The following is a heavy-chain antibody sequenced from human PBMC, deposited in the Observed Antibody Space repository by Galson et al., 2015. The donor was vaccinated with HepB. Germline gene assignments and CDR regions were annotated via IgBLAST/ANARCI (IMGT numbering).Heavy chain of an antibody. J-gene: IGHJ2*01. CDR2: ISSSSSYI. V-gene: IGHV3-21*01. CDR1: GFTFSSYS. CDR3: ARGGSGTNWYFDL. Sequence: SLRLSCAASGFTFSSYSMNWVRQAPGKGLEWVSSISSSSSYIYYADSVKGRFTISRDNAKNSLYLQMNSLRAEDTAVYYCARGGSGTNWYFDLWGRGTLVTVSS. D-gene: IGHD6-19*01.